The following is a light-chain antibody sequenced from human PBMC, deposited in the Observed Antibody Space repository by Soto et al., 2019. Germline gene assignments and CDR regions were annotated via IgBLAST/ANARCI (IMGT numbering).Light chain of an antibody. CDR2: LNSDGSH. J-gene: IGLJ2*01. V-gene: IGLV4-69*01. CDR1: SGHGSYA. Sequence: QPVLTQSPSASASLGASVKLTCTLSSGHGSYAIAWHQQQPEKGPRYLMKLNSDGSHSKGDGIPDRFSGSSSGADRYLTISSLQSEDEADYYCQTWGTGIQLFGGGTKLTVL. CDR3: QTWGTGIQL.